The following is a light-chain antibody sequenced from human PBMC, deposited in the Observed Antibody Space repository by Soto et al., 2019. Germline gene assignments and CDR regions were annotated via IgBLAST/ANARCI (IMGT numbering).Light chain of an antibody. Sequence: QSVLTQPASVSGSPGQSITISCTGTSSDVGGYNSVSWYQQHPGKAPKLMIYEVSNRPSGVSNRFSASKSGNTASLTISGLQAEDEADYYCCSYTSSILFGTGTKVTVL. J-gene: IGLJ1*01. CDR1: SSDVGGYNS. CDR2: EVS. CDR3: CSYTSSIL. V-gene: IGLV2-14*01.